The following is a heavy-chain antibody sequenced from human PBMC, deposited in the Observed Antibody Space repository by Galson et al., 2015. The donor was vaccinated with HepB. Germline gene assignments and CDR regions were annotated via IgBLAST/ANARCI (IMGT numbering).Heavy chain of an antibody. CDR3: ARQSKIVVPASDQHGMDV. CDR2: IDPSDFYT. Sequence: QSGAEAKKPGESLRISCKGSGYSFTTYWINWVRQMPGKGLEWMGRIDPSDFYTDYSPSFQGHVSISADKSVNTAFLYWSSLKASDTAIYYCARQSKIVVPASDQHGMDVWGQGTTVTVSS. V-gene: IGHV5-10-1*01. CDR1: GYSFTTYW. J-gene: IGHJ6*02. D-gene: IGHD3-22*01.